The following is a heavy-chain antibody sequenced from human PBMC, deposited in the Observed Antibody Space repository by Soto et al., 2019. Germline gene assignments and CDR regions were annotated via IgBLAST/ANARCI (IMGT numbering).Heavy chain of an antibody. V-gene: IGHV4-59*01. J-gene: IGHJ4*02. Sequence: SETLSLTCTVSGGSISSYYWSWIRQPPGKGLEWIGYIYYSGSTNYNPSLKSRVTISVDTSKNQFSLKLSSVTAADTAVYYCARFPRGYSYGHFDYWGQGTLVTVSS. D-gene: IGHD5-18*01. CDR3: ARFPRGYSYGHFDY. CDR1: GGSISSYY. CDR2: IYYSGST.